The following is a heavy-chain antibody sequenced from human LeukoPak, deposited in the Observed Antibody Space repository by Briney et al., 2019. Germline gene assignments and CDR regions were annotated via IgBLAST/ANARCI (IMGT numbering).Heavy chain of an antibody. CDR3: ARGSGSSSWYSYFDY. J-gene: IGHJ4*02. V-gene: IGHV3-21*01. CDR1: GITFSSNS. Sequence: GGSLRLSCAASGITFSSNSMNWVRQAPGKGLEWVSSISSSTPYKYYADSVKGRFTISRDNAKNSLYLQMNSLTAEDTAVYYCARGSGSSSWYSYFDYWGQGSLVTVSS. D-gene: IGHD6-13*01. CDR2: ISSSTPYK.